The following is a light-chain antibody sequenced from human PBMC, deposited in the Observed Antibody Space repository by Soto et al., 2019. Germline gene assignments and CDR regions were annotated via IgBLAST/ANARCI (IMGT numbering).Light chain of an antibody. CDR2: GVS. V-gene: IGKV3-20*01. CDR1: QSVSDSY. Sequence: EIVLTQSPGTLSLSPGERATLSCRASQSVSDSYLAWYQQKPGQAPRLLIYGVSSRATGIPDRFCGSGSGTDFTLTISRLEPEDFAVYYCQQYGSSVYTGGQGTKLEIK. CDR3: QQYGSSVYT. J-gene: IGKJ2*01.